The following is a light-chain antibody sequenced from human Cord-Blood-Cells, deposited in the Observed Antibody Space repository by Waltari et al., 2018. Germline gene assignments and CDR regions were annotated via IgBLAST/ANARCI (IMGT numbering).Light chain of an antibody. CDR2: EGS. J-gene: IGLJ1*01. CDR3: CSYAGSSTFYV. Sequence: QSALTQPASVSGSPGQSIPISCTGTSSAVGSYNLVSCYQQHPGKAPKLMIYEGSKRPSGVSNRFSGSKSGNTASLTISGLQAEDEADYYCCSYAGSSTFYVFGTGTKVTVL. CDR1: SSAVGSYNL. V-gene: IGLV2-23*01.